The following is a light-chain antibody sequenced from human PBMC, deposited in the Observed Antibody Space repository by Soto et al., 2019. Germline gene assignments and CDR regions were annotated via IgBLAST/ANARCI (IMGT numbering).Light chain of an antibody. V-gene: IGKV1-12*01. CDR1: QGISSW. Sequence: EIELPQCQSSVSGWVGDRVTITCRASQGISSWLAWYQQKPGKAPKLLIYAASSLRSGVPSRFSGSGSGTDFTLTISSLQLEDFATYYCQQSCSTITFGQGTRLEN. CDR3: QQSCSTIT. J-gene: IGKJ5*01. CDR2: AAS.